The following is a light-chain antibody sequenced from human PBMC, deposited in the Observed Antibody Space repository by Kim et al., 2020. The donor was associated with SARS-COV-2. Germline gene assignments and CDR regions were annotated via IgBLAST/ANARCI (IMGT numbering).Light chain of an antibody. Sequence: DIQMTQSPSLVSASVGDTVTITCRASQGISSWLAWYQQKPGKARKSLIYAASSLQSGVPSRFSGSGSGTDFTLTINSLQPEDFATYYCQQYDSYSRTFGQGTKVDIK. CDR1: QGISSW. CDR3: QQYDSYSRT. J-gene: IGKJ1*01. CDR2: AAS. V-gene: IGKV1D-16*01.